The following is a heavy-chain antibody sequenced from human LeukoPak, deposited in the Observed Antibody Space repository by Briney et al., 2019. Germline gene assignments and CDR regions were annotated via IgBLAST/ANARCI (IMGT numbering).Heavy chain of an antibody. CDR2: IFHTGTA. CDR1: SGSMTSYY. CDR3: ASQVHWAAALDS. V-gene: IGHV4-59*08. Sequence: SETLSLTCNASSGSMTSYYWSWIRQPPGRGLEWIGYIFHTGTATYTPSLKSRFTMSVATSQKQFSLKVTSVTAADTAVYYCASQVHWAAALDSWGQGTLVSVSS. J-gene: IGHJ4*02. D-gene: IGHD6-13*01.